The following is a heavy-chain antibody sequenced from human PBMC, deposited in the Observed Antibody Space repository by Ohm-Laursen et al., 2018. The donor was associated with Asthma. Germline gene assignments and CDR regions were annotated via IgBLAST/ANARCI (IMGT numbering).Heavy chain of an antibody. Sequence: GSLRLSCSASGFTFSSYWMHWLRQDPGKGLVWVSRIKSDGSSISYADSVKDRFTISRDNAKSTLYLQMNSLRAEDTALYYCAKGSIRFLEWLFPPDYWGQGTLVTVSS. D-gene: IGHD3-3*01. V-gene: IGHV3-74*01. CDR2: IKSDGSSI. CDR1: GFTFSSYW. J-gene: IGHJ4*02. CDR3: AKGSIRFLEWLFPPDY.